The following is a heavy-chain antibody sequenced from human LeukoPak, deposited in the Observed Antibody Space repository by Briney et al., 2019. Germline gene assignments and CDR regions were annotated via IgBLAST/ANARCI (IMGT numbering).Heavy chain of an antibody. CDR2: ISSSSSYI. CDR3: ARNWVYYDIWSAPDDAFDS. CDR1: GFTFRSYS. D-gene: IGHD3-3*01. J-gene: IGHJ3*02. V-gene: IGHV3-21*01. Sequence: GGSLRLSCAASGFTFRSYSMNWVRQAPGKGLEWVASISSSSSYIYYADSVKGRFTISRDNAKNSLYLQMNSLRAEDTAVYYCARNWVYYDIWSAPDDAFDSWVQGTMVGV.